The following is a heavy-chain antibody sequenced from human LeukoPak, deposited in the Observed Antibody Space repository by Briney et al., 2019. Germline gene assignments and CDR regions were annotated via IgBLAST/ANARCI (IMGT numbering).Heavy chain of an antibody. D-gene: IGHD3-22*01. CDR1: GFTFSSYW. Sequence: GGSLRLSCAASGFTFSSYWMHWVRQAPGKGLVWVSRINSDGSSTSYADSVKGRFTISRDNAKNTLYLQMNSLRAEDTAVYYCAKHSSGYYPVDYWGQGTLVTVSS. V-gene: IGHV3-74*01. CDR3: AKHSSGYYPVDY. J-gene: IGHJ4*02. CDR2: INSDGSST.